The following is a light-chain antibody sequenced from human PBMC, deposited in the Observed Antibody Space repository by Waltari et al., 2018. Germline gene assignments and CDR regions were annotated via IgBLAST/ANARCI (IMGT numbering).Light chain of an antibody. CDR2: GAS. CDR1: QSVSNN. CDR3: QQYNNWPLYT. Sequence: CRASQSVSNNLAWYQQKPGQAPRLLIYGASTRATGIPARFSGSGSGTEFTLTISSLQSEDFAVYYCQQYNNWPLYTFGQGTKLEIK. J-gene: IGKJ2*01. V-gene: IGKV3-15*01.